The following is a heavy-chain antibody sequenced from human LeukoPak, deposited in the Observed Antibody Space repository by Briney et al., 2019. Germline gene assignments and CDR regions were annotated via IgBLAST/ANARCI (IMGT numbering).Heavy chain of an antibody. Sequence: GESLQISCEGSGYSFTSYWIGWVRQMPGKGLEWMGIIYPGDSDTRYSPSFQGQVTISADKSISTAYLQWSSLKASDTAMYYCARHEEYSSGWYPFDYWGQGTQVTVSS. CDR1: GYSFTSYW. J-gene: IGHJ4*02. CDR2: IYPGDSDT. V-gene: IGHV5-51*01. D-gene: IGHD6-19*01. CDR3: ARHEEYSSGWYPFDY.